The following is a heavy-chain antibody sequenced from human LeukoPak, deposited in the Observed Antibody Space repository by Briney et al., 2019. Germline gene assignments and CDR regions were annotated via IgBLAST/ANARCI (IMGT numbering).Heavy chain of an antibody. CDR1: GFTFSSYS. CDR3: ARDRPNYYGSDGHYYRRDGDY. Sequence: GGSLRLSCAASGFTFSSYSMNWVRQAPGKGLQWVSSITSRGESTWYVDSVKGRFTITRDNSENTLYLQMNSLRAEDTAVYYCARDRPNYYGSDGHYYRRDGDYWGRGTLVSVSS. J-gene: IGHJ4*02. CDR2: ITSRGEST. V-gene: IGHV3-23*01. D-gene: IGHD3-22*01.